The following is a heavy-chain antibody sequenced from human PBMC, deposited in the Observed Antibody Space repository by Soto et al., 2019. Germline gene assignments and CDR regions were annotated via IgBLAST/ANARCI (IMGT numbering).Heavy chain of an antibody. D-gene: IGHD3-3*01. J-gene: IGHJ4*02. CDR2: IGWTGGAI. Sequence: EVQLVESGGGLVQPGRSLRLACATSGFNFADYAMHWVRQAQGKGLEWVSGIGWTGGAIGDADSVTGRFIISRDNAKNSLYLQMNSIRTEDTALYYCVKDIAPGEVPLYHFDKWGQVTLLTVPS. V-gene: IGHV3-9*01. CDR3: VKDIAPGEVPLYHFDK. CDR1: GFNFADYA.